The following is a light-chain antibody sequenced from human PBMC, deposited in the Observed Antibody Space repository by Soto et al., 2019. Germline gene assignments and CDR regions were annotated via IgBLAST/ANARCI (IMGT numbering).Light chain of an antibody. CDR1: QSVSSN. CDR2: AAS. V-gene: IGKV3D-15*01. J-gene: IGKJ4*01. Sequence: EIVMTQSPATLSVSPGERATLTCRASQSVSSNLAWYQQKPGQAPRLLIYAASTRATGIPARFSGSGSGTEFTLTISSLQPDDFATYYCQQYNSYSLTFGGGTKVDIK. CDR3: QQYNSYSLT.